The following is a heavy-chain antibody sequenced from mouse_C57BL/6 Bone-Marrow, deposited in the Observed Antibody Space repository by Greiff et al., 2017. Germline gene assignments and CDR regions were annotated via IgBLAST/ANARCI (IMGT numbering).Heavy chain of an antibody. CDR3: AKRGYDGLDY. CDR2: IHPNSGST. V-gene: IGHV1-64*01. Sequence: VKLQQPGAELVKPGASVKLSCKASGYTFTSYWMHWVKQRPGQGLEWIGMIHPNSGSTNYNEKFKSKATLTVDKSSSTAYMQLSSLTSEDSAVYYCAKRGYDGLDYWGQGTTLTVAS. CDR1: GYTFTSYW. J-gene: IGHJ2*01. D-gene: IGHD3-1*01.